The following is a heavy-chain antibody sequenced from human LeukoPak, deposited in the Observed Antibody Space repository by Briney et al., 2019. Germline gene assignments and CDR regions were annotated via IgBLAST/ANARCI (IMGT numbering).Heavy chain of an antibody. CDR3: ARDQDYHYGGNSRNFDY. J-gene: IGHJ4*02. D-gene: IGHD4-23*01. V-gene: IGHV1-46*03. CDR1: GYTFTSYY. Sequence: EASVKVSCKASGYTFTSYYMHWVRQAPGQGLEWMGIINPSGGSSNYAQKFQGRVTMTRDTSTSTVYMELSSLRSEDTAVYYCARDQDYHYGGNSRNFDYWGQGTLVTVSS. CDR2: INPSGGSS.